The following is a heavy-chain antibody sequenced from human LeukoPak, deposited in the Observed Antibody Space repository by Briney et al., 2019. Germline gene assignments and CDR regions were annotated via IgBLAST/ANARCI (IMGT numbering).Heavy chain of an antibody. CDR3: AKEDYDFWSGSHNYYYYYYMDV. CDR2: IRYDGSNK. CDR1: GFTFSSYG. V-gene: IGHV3-30*02. Sequence: SGGSLRLSCAASGFTFSSYGMHWVRQAPGKGLEWVAFIRYDGSNKYYADSVKGRFTISRDNSKNTLYLQMNSLRAEDTAVYYCAKEDYDFWSGSHNYYYYYYMDVWGKGTTVTVSS. D-gene: IGHD3-3*01. J-gene: IGHJ6*03.